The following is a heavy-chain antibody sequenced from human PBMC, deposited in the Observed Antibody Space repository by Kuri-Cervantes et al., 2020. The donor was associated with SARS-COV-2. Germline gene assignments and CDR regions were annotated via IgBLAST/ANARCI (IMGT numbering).Heavy chain of an antibody. D-gene: IGHD5-18*01. CDR3: AKGGYSYGYAGHFDY. Sequence: GGSLRLSCAASGFTFSSYGMHWVRQAPGKGLEWVAVISYDGSNKYYADSVKGRFTISRGNSKNTLYLQMNSLRAEDTAVYYCAKGGYSYGYAGHFDYWGQGTLVTVSS. J-gene: IGHJ4*02. CDR2: ISYDGSNK. V-gene: IGHV3-30*18. CDR1: GFTFSSYG.